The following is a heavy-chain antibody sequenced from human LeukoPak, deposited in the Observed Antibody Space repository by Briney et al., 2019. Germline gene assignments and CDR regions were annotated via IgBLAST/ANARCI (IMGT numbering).Heavy chain of an antibody. V-gene: IGHV4-30-4*08. CDR2: IYYSGST. Sequence: SQTLSLTRTVSGGSLSSGDYYWSWIRQPPGKGLEWIGYIYYSGSTYYNPSLKSRVTISVDTSKNQFSLKLSSVTAADTAVYYCARGGTMVRGLQGVDIWGQGTMVTVSS. J-gene: IGHJ3*02. CDR1: GGSLSSGDYY. D-gene: IGHD3-10*01. CDR3: ARGGTMVRGLQGVDI.